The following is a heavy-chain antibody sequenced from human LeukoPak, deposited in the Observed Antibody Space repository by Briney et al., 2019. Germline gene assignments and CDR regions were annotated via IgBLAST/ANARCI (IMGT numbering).Heavy chain of an antibody. CDR2: IIPIFGTT. J-gene: IGHJ6*03. V-gene: IGHV1-69*05. CDR3: ARSPSSSWSYYYYYMDV. D-gene: IGHD6-13*01. Sequence: SVKVSCKASGYTFSSYGINWVRQAPGQGLEWMGRIIPIFGTTNYAQKFQGRVTITTDESTSTAYMELSSLRSDDTAVYYCARSPSSSWSYYYYYMDVWGKGTTVTVSS. CDR1: GYTFSSYG.